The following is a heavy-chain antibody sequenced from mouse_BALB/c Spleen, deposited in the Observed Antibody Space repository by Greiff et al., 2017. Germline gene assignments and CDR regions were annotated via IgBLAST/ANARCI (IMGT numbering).Heavy chain of an antibody. Sequence: EVQRVESGPELVKPGASVKMSCKASGYTFTSYVMHWVKQKPGQGLEWIGYINPYNDGTKYNEKFKGKATLTSDKSSSTAYMELSSLTSEDSAVYYCARGLNYRYDGAWFAYWGQGTLVTVSA. CDR3: ARGLNYRYDGAWFAY. J-gene: IGHJ3*01. D-gene: IGHD2-14*01. V-gene: IGHV1-14*01. CDR1: GYTFTSYV. CDR2: INPYNDGT.